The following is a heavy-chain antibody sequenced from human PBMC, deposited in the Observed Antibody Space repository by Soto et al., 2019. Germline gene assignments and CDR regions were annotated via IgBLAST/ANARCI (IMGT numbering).Heavy chain of an antibody. V-gene: IGHV1-18*01. CDR1: GSTFPSYG. CDR2: ISAYNGNT. CDR3: ARVDIVVVPAAMFFNWFDP. D-gene: IGHD2-2*01. Sequence: ASVPVSCPASGSTFPSYGISWVRQANGQGLEWMGWISAYNGNTNYAQKLQGRVTMTTDTSTSTAYMELRSLRSDDTAVYYCARVDIVVVPAAMFFNWFDPWGQGTLVTVSS. J-gene: IGHJ5*02.